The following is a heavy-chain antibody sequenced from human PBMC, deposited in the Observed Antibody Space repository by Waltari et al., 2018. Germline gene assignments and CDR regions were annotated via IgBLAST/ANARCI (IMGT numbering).Heavy chain of an antibody. Sequence: QVQLQESGPGLVKPSETLSLTCAVSGGSIRSSNYYWGWIRQAPGKGLEWIGSIYYSGSTYYNSSLTSRVTISVDTSKNQFSVKLSSVTAADTAVYYCVSYGDRQYWGQGTLVTVSS. CDR3: VSYGDRQY. CDR2: IYYSGST. D-gene: IGHD2-21*02. J-gene: IGHJ4*02. CDR1: GGSIRSSNYY. V-gene: IGHV4-39*01.